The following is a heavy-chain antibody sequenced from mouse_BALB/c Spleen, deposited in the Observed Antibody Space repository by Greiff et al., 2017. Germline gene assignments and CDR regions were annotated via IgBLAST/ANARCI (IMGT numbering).Heavy chain of an antibody. CDR3: ARNGGGYYAMDY. V-gene: IGHV2-2*02. J-gene: IGHJ4*01. Sequence: VQRVESGPGLVQPSQSLSITCTVSGFSLTSYGVHWVRQSPGKGLEWLGVIWSGGSTDYNAAFISRLSISKDNSKSQVFFKMNSLQANDTAIYYCARNGGGYYAMDYWGQGTSVTVSS. CDR2: IWSGGST. CDR1: GFSLTSYG.